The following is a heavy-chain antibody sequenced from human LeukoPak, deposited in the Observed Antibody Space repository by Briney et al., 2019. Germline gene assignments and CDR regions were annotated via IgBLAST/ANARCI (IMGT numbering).Heavy chain of an antibody. CDR3: ARAPHFIAVAGTPKDNWFDP. J-gene: IGHJ5*02. CDR1: GGSISSSTYY. D-gene: IGHD6-19*01. V-gene: IGHV4-39*07. CDR2: INHSGGT. Sequence: SETLSLTCTVSGGSISSSTYYWGWIRQPPGKGLEWIGEINHSGGTNYNPSLKSRVTISVDTSKNQFSLKLSSVTAADTAVYYCARAPHFIAVAGTPKDNWFDPWGQGTLVTVSS.